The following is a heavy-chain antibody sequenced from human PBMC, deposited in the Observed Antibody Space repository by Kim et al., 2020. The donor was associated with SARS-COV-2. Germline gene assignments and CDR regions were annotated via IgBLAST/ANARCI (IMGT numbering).Heavy chain of an antibody. J-gene: IGHJ4*01. CDR2: ISVSGNAS. CDR3: AKNSPLLTF. V-gene: IGHV3-23*01. D-gene: IGHD3-16*01. CDR1: GFTFSSCG. Sequence: GGSLRLSCAASGFTFSSCGMSWVRQAPGKGLEWVSAISVSGNASYYTDSVKGRFTISKDNSKITLYFHMSYLRPEDTAVYYCAKNSPLLTFWGHGTPVTV.